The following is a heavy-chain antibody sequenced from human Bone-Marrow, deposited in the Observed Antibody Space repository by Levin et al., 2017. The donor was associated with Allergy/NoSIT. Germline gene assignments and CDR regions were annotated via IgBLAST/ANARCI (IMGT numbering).Heavy chain of an antibody. J-gene: IGHJ4*02. CDR2: ILPNSGVT. Sequence: GESLKISCQASGYTFTDYYMHWVRQAPGQGLEWMGRILPNSGVTNYAQKFQGRVTMTRDTSISTVYMELTRLRYDDTAVYYCARDEDWLPREYWGQGTLVTVSS. V-gene: IGHV1-2*06. CDR1: GYTFTDYY. D-gene: IGHD3/OR15-3a*01. CDR3: ARDEDWLPREY.